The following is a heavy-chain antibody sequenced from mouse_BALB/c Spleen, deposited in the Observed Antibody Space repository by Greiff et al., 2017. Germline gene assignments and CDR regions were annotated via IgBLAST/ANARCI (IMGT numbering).Heavy chain of an antibody. V-gene: IGHV5-17*02. CDR2: ISSGSSVI. CDR3: ARRDYRYDGAMDY. D-gene: IGHD2-14*01. Sequence: EVQLQESGGGLVQPGGSRKLSCAASGFTFSTFGMHWVRQAPEKGLEWVAYISSGSSVIYYADTVKGRFTISRDNPKNTLFLQMTSLRSEDTAMYYCARRDYRYDGAMDYWGQGTSVTVSS. CDR1: GFTFSTFG. J-gene: IGHJ4*01.